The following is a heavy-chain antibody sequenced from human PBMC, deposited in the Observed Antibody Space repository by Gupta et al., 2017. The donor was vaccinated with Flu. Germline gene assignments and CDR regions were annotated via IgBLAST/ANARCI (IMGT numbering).Heavy chain of an antibody. D-gene: IGHD2-15*01. J-gene: IGHJ4*02. Sequence: QVQLVQSGAEVKKPGASVKVSCKASGYTFISYDINWVRQAPGQGLEWMGWMNPNKDNTGYAQKFQGRVTMTRDTSISTFYMELSSLRSEDTAVYYCARMVGYSGKQVRLDYWGQGTLVTVSS. V-gene: IGHV1-8*01. CDR2: MNPNKDNT. CDR3: ARMVGYSGKQVRLDY. CDR1: GYTFISYD.